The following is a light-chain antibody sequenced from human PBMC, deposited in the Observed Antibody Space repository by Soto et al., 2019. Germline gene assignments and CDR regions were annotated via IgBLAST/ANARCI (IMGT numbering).Light chain of an antibody. CDR3: QQYYSYPLT. CDR2: AAS. Sequence: DIQMTQSPSSLSASVGDRVTITCRASQSVNTYLHWYQQKAGQAPKLLIYAASNLQSGVPSRFSGRGSGTDFTFTISSLQPEDIATYYCQQYYSYPLTFGGGTKVDIK. J-gene: IGKJ4*01. CDR1: QSVNTY. V-gene: IGKV1-39*01.